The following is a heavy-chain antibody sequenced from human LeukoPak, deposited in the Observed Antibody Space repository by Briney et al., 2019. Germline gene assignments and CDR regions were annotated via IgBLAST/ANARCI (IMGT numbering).Heavy chain of an antibody. CDR3: ARDQEGFDY. CDR2: IYPRDGST. CDR1: GYIFTSNY. J-gene: IGHJ4*02. Sequence: ASVKVSCKASGYIFTSNYVHWVRQAPGQGLEWMGMIYPRDGSTSYAQRFQDRVTVTRDTSTSTVHMELSGLRSEDTAVYYCARDQEGFDYWGQGTQVTVSS. V-gene: IGHV1-46*01.